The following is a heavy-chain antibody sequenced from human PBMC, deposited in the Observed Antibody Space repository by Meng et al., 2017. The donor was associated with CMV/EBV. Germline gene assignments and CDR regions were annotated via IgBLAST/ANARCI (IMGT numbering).Heavy chain of an antibody. J-gene: IGHJ6*02. CDR1: GFTFSSYS. CDR2: ISSSSSYI. CDR3: AIDFRHCSSTSCPQGYYYYGMDV. Sequence: GESLKISCAASGFTFSSYSMNWVRQAPGKGLEWVSSISSSSSYIYYADSVKGRFTISRDNAKNSLYLQMNSLRAEGTAVYYCAIDFRHCSSTSCPQGYYYYGMDVWGQGTTVTVSS. D-gene: IGHD2-2*01. V-gene: IGHV3-21*01.